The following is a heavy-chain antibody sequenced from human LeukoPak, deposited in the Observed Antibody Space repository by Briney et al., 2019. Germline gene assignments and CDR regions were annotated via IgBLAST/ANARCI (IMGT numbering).Heavy chain of an antibody. CDR1: GGTFSSYA. D-gene: IGHD2-2*01. J-gene: IGHJ5*02. Sequence: GASVKVSCKASGGTFSSYAISWVRQAPGQGLEWMGGIIPIFGTANYAQKLQGRVTITTDESTSTAYMELSSLRSEDTAVYYCASDCSSTSCPAGVWFDPWGQGTLVTVSS. CDR3: ASDCSSTSCPAGVWFDP. CDR2: IIPIFGTA. V-gene: IGHV1-69*05.